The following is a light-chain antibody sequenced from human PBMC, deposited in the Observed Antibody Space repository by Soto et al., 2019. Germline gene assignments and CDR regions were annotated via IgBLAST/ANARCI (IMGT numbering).Light chain of an antibody. CDR2: KVS. Sequence: DAVMTQSPLSLPVTLGQPASISCRSNQSLVYSDGIAYFSWFQQRPGRSPRRLIYKVSNRDSGVPARFSGSGSGTDFALKISRVEADDVGVYYCMQETHWPIPFGQRTRHEIK. J-gene: IGKJ5*01. V-gene: IGKV2-30*01. CDR1: QSLVYSDGIAY. CDR3: MQETHWPIP.